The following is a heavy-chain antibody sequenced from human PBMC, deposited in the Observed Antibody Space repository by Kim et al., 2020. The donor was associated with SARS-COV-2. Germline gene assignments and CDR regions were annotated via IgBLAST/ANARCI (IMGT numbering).Heavy chain of an antibody. J-gene: IGHJ4*02. CDR2: IKQDGSEK. Sequence: GGSLRLSCAASGFTFSSYWMSWVRQAPGKGLEWVANIKQDGSEKYYVDSVKGRFTISRDNAKNSLYLQMNSLRAEDTAVYYCARDTLIRFLGRHTTGGGDYWGQGTLVTVSS. V-gene: IGHV3-7*01. D-gene: IGHD3-3*01. CDR1: GFTFSSYW. CDR3: ARDTLIRFLGRHTTGGGDY.